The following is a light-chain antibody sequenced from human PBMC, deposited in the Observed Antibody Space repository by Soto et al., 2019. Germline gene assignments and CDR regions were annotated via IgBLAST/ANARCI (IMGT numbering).Light chain of an antibody. CDR3: HQYAYSPQS. CDR2: NAS. Sequence: EIVLTQSPGTLSLSPGERATLSCRASQSVGNNFLAWYQQKPGQAPRLLIYNASTRATGIPDRFSGSGSGTDFTLTISRLEPEDFAVYYCHQYAYSPQSFGQGTRLEIK. CDR1: QSVGNNF. J-gene: IGKJ5*01. V-gene: IGKV3-20*01.